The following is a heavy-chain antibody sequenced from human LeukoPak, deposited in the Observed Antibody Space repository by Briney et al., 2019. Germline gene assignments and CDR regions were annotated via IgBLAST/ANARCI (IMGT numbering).Heavy chain of an antibody. CDR2: ISYDGSNK. V-gene: IGHV3-30-3*01. D-gene: IGHD3-22*01. Sequence: GGSLRLSCAASGFTFRSYAMHWVRQAPGKGLEWVAVISYDGSNKYYADSVKGRFTISRDNSKNTLYLQMNSLRAEDTAVYYCARDGQYYDSSGYTDYWGQGTLVTVSS. J-gene: IGHJ4*02. CDR1: GFTFRSYA. CDR3: ARDGQYYDSSGYTDY.